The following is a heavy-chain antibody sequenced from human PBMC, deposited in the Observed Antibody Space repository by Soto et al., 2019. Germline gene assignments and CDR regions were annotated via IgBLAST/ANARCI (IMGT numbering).Heavy chain of an antibody. Sequence: QVQLVQSGAEVKKPGASVKVSCKASGYTFTSYGISWVRQAPGQGLEWMGWISAYNGNTNYAQKLQGRVTMTTDTSTSTAYMELRSLRSDDTAVYYCARVLQKCSSSWERGGWFDPWGQGTLVTVSS. CDR1: GYTFTSYG. V-gene: IGHV1-18*01. CDR2: ISAYNGNT. J-gene: IGHJ5*02. D-gene: IGHD6-13*01. CDR3: ARVLQKCSSSWERGGWFDP.